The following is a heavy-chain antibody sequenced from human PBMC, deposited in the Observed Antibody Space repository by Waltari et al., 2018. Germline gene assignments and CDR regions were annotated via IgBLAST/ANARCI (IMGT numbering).Heavy chain of an antibody. D-gene: IGHD2-8*01. CDR3: ARLLNGAFDF. Sequence: QVQLQESGPGLEKPSETLSLTCAVSGYSITSGSSWGWIRQPPGKGLEWIGRIYHSGSTYYNPALKSRVTISVDTSKNQFSLKLSSVTAADTAVYYCARLLNGAFDFWGQGTMVTVSS. J-gene: IGHJ3*01. V-gene: IGHV4-38-2*01. CDR1: GYSITSGSS. CDR2: IYHSGST.